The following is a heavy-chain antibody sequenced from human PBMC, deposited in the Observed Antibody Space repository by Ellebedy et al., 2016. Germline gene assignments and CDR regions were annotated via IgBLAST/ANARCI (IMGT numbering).Heavy chain of an antibody. CDR3: ARVLRQRYNNAIRKSSYYYYAMDV. Sequence: SETLSLXCSVSGDSINYYYWSWIRQTPGKGLEWIGYFYYRAIPRYNPSLNNRATVSADASKNQLSLRLTSVTAADTAVYLCARVLRQRYNNAIRKSSYYYYAMDVWGQGTTVTVSS. CDR1: GDSINYYY. D-gene: IGHD3-10*01. J-gene: IGHJ6*01. CDR2: FYYRAIP. V-gene: IGHV4-59*01.